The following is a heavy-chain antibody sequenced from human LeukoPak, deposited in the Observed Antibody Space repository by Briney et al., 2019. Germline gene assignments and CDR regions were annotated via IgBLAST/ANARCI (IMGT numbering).Heavy chain of an antibody. Sequence: SVKVSCKASGDTFTSHSLSWVRQAPGQGLEWMGRIISVFGTTNYAQKFQGRLTISADESSRTAYMELSSLRSDDTAVYYCARDLNWETYWGQGTLVTVSS. J-gene: IGHJ4*02. CDR2: IISVFGTT. V-gene: IGHV1-69*13. D-gene: IGHD1-1*01. CDR1: GDTFTSHS. CDR3: ARDLNWETY.